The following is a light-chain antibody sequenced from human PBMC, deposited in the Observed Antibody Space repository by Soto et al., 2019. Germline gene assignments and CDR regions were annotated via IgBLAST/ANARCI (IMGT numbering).Light chain of an antibody. CDR2: EGS. V-gene: IGLV2-23*01. CDR1: SSDVGSYNL. CDR3: CSYAGSYV. J-gene: IGLJ1*01. Sequence: SVLTQPASVSGSPGQSITISCTGTSSDVGSYNLVSWYQQHPGKAPKLMIYEGSKRPSGVSNRFSGSKSGNTASLTISGLQAEDEADYYCCSYAGSYVFGTGTRSPS.